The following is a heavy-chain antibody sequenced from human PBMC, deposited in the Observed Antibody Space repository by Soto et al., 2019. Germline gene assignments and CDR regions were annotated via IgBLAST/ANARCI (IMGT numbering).Heavy chain of an antibody. D-gene: IGHD5-18*01. Sequence: SVKVSCKASGGTFSSYAISWVRQAPGQGLEWMGGIIPIFGTANYAQKFQGRVTITADESTSTAYMELSSLRSEDTAVYYCARGRVGGGTAMVTAYYYGMDVWGQGTTVTVSS. V-gene: IGHV1-69*13. CDR1: GGTFSSYA. CDR2: IIPIFGTA. J-gene: IGHJ6*02. CDR3: ARGRVGGGTAMVTAYYYGMDV.